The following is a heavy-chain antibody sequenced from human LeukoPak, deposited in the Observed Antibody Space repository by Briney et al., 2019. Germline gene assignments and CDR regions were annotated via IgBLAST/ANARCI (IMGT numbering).Heavy chain of an antibody. J-gene: IGHJ4*02. CDR3: ARGYTSSFY. V-gene: IGHV3-48*03. CDR2: ISSSGSTI. D-gene: IGHD6-6*01. Sequence: GRSLRLSCAASGFTFSSYGMHWVRQAPGKGLEWVSYISSSGSTIYYADSVKGRFTISRDNAKNSLYLQMNSLRAEDTAVYYCARGYTSSFYWGQGTLVTVSS. CDR1: GFTFSSYG.